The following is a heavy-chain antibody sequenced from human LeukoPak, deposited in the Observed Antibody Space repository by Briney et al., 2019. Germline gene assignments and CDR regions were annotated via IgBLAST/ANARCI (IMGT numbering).Heavy chain of an antibody. J-gene: IGHJ4*02. CDR1: GFTFKSYE. D-gene: IGHD4-17*01. V-gene: IGHV3-48*03. Sequence: GSLRLSCAASGFTFKSYEMNWVRQAPGKGLEWVSYISSSGTTIYYADSVKGRFTISRDNAKNSLYLQMNSLRVEDTAIYYCARDRYGDENYWGQGVLVTVSS. CDR2: ISSSGTTI. CDR3: ARDRYGDENY.